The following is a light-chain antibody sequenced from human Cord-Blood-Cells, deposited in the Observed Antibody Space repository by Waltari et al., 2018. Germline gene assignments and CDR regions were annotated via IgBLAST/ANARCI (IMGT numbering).Light chain of an antibody. Sequence: QSALTPPRSVSGSPGQSVPISCTGTSSDVGAYNYVSWYQQHPGKAPKLMIYDVSKRPSGVPDRFSGSKSGNTASLTISGLQAEDEADYYCCSYAGSYNWVFGGGTKLTVL. CDR1: SSDVGAYNY. CDR3: CSYAGSYNWV. J-gene: IGLJ3*02. V-gene: IGLV2-11*01. CDR2: DVS.